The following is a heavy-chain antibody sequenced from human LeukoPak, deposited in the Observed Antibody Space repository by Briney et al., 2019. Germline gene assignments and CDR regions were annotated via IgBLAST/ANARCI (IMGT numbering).Heavy chain of an antibody. CDR3: ATGSSGPYYFDY. CDR1: GYTLTELS. CDR2: FDPEDGET. Sequence: ASVKVSCKVSGYTLTELSMHWVRQAPGKGLEWMGGFDPEDGETIYAQKFQGRVTMTEDTSTDTACMELSSLRSEDTAVYYCATGSSGPYYFDYWGQGTLVTVSS. D-gene: IGHD6-19*01. J-gene: IGHJ4*02. V-gene: IGHV1-24*01.